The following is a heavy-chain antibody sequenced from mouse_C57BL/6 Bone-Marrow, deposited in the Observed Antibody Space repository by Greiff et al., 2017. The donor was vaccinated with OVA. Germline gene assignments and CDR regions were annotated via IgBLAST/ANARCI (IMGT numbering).Heavy chain of an antibody. V-gene: IGHV5-4*01. J-gene: IGHJ4*01. CDR2: ISDGGSYT. CDR3: ARALYYYCPPSMDY. D-gene: IGHD1-1*01. CDR1: GFTFSSYA. Sequence: EVQVVESGGGLVKPGGSLKLSCAASGFTFSSYAMSWVRQTPEKRLEWVATISDGGSYTYYPDNVKGRFTISRDNAKNNLYLQMSHLKSEDTAMYYCARALYYYCPPSMDYWGQGTAVTVSS.